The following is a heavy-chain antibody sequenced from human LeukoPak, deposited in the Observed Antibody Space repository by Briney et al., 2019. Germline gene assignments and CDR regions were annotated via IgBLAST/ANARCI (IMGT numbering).Heavy chain of an antibody. CDR1: GYSISSGYY. J-gene: IGHJ4*02. CDR2: IYHSGST. Sequence: PSETLSLTCAVSGYSISSGYYWAWIRQPPGKGLEWIGSIYHSGSTYYNPSLKSRVTISVDTSKNQFSLKLSSVTAADTAVYYCAMPGGKVYYDILTGYSKYYFDYWGQGTLVTVSS. CDR3: AMPGGKVYYDILTGYSKYYFDY. D-gene: IGHD3-9*01. V-gene: IGHV4-38-2*01.